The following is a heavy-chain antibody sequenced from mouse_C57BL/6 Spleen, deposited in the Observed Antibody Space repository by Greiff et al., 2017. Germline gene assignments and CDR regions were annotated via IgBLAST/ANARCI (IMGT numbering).Heavy chain of an antibody. J-gene: IGHJ2*01. Sequence: VQLQQSGPELVKPGASVKISCKASGYTFTDYYMNWVKQSHGKSLEWIGDINPNNGGTSYNQKFKGKATLTVDKSSSTAYMELRSLTSEDSAVXYCARWDYWGQGTTLTVSS. V-gene: IGHV1-26*01. CDR2: INPNNGGT. CDR3: ARWDY. CDR1: GYTFTDYY.